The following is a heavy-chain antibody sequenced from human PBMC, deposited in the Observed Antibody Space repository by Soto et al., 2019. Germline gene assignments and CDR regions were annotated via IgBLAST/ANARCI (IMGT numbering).Heavy chain of an antibody. Sequence: SVKVSCKASGGTFSNHAISWVRQAPGQGLEWVGGIIPMVPTADDAQRFQGRVTITADDPTTTVYMELSGLRSEDTAMYYCARDDATYCGGDCYRYFYYGMDVWGQGTTVTSP. D-gene: IGHD2-21*02. CDR2: IIPMVPTA. CDR1: GGTFSNHA. CDR3: ARDDATYCGGDCYRYFYYGMDV. V-gene: IGHV1-69*13. J-gene: IGHJ6*02.